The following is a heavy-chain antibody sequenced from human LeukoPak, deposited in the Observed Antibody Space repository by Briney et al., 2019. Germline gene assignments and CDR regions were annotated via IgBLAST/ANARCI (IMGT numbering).Heavy chain of an antibody. CDR1: GFTFDDYA. V-gene: IGHV3-9*01. CDR3: AKDMRRYYGSGSYFDY. Sequence: QPGGSLRLSCAASGFTFDDYAMHWVRHAPGKGLEWVSGISWNSGSIGYADSVKGRFTISRDNAKNSLYLQMNSLRAEDTALYYCAKDMRRYYGSGSYFDYWGQGTLVTVSS. D-gene: IGHD3-10*01. J-gene: IGHJ4*02. CDR2: ISWNSGSI.